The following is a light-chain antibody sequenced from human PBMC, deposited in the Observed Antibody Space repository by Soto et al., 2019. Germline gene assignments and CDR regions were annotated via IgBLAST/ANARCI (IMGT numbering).Light chain of an antibody. CDR2: KAS. CDR3: QHYNSYSEA. J-gene: IGKJ1*01. Sequence: IQMTQSPSTLSASLGDRVTITCRASQSIGRWLAWYQQKPGKAPKLLIYKASTLKSGVPSRFRGSGSGTEFTLTISSLQPDDFETYYCQHYNSYSEAFGQGTKVDIK. V-gene: IGKV1-5*03. CDR1: QSIGRW.